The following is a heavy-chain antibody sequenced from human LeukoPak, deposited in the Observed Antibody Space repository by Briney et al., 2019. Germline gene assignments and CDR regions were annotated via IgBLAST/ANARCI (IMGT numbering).Heavy chain of an antibody. Sequence: GRSLRLSCAASGFTFSSYAMHWVRQAPGKGLEWVAVISYDGSNKYYADSVKGRFTISRDNSKNTLHLQMNSLRAEDTAVYYCARDQDLRYSSGWYRSFDYWGQGTLVTVSS. CDR2: ISYDGSNK. V-gene: IGHV3-30-3*01. D-gene: IGHD6-19*01. CDR3: ARDQDLRYSSGWYRSFDY. CDR1: GFTFSSYA. J-gene: IGHJ4*02.